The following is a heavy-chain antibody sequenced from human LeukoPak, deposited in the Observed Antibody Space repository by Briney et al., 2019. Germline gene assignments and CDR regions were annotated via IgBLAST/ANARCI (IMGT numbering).Heavy chain of an antibody. CDR1: GGTFSSYA. CDR2: IIPIFGTA. CDR3: ARCFSSGYYSPFDY. Sequence: ASVKVSCKASGGTFSSYAISWVRQAPGQGLEWMGGIIPIFGTANYAQKFQGRVTITADESTSTAYMELSSLRSEDTAVYYCARCFSSGYYSPFDYWGQGTLVTVSS. J-gene: IGHJ4*02. D-gene: IGHD3-22*01. V-gene: IGHV1-69*13.